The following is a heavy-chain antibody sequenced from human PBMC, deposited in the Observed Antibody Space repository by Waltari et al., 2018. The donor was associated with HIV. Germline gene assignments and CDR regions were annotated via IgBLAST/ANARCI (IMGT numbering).Heavy chain of an antibody. J-gene: IGHJ6*02. V-gene: IGHV3-74*01. CDR1: GFTFSSYW. CDR3: ARGRPYGLDV. Sequence: EVQLVESGGGLVQPGGSLRLSCAVSGFTFSSYWMYWVRQAPWKGLVWVSRIDNDGSSTIYADSVKGRFTISRDNAKNTLYLQMNSLSAEDTAVYYCARGRPYGLDVWGQGTTVTVSS. CDR2: IDNDGSST.